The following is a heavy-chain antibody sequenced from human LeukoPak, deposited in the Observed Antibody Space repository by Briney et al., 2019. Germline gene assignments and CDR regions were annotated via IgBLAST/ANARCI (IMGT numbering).Heavy chain of an antibody. CDR1: GFTFSDYC. V-gene: IGHV3-49*03. D-gene: IGHD3-22*01. CDR2: IRSKIYGGTT. J-gene: IGHJ4*02. CDR3: TRDYYDGSAYSSDY. Sequence: GGSLRLSCAASGFTFSDYCMTWIRQAPGKGLEWVGYIRSKIYGGTTEYAASVQGRFTISRDDSKSIAYLQMNSLKTEDTAVYYCTRDYYDGSAYSSDYWGQGTLVTVSS.